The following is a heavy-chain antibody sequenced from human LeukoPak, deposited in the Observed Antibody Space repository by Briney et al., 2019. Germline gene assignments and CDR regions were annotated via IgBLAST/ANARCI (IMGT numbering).Heavy chain of an antibody. CDR3: ASGDPDINSHFDY. CDR1: GFRFSSYA. V-gene: IGHV3-30*04. CDR2: ISYDGSNK. Sequence: PGRSLRLSCAASGFRFSSYAVHWVRQAPGKGLEWVAVISYDGSNKYYADSVKGRFTISGDNSKITLYLQMNSLRAEDTAVYYCASGDPDINSHFDYWGQGTLVTVPS. J-gene: IGHJ4*02. D-gene: IGHD2-15*01.